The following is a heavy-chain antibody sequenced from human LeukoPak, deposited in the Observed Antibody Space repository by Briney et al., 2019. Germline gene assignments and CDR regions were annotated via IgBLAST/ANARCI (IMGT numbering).Heavy chain of an antibody. CDR3: ARDQRNSSGWYDYYYYGMDV. J-gene: IGHJ6*02. CDR1: GDSVSSNSAA. D-gene: IGHD6-19*01. V-gene: IGHV6-1*01. Sequence: SQTLSLTCAISGDSVSSNSAAWNWIRQSPSRGLEWLGRTYYRSKWYNDYAVSVKSRITINPDTSKNQFSLQLNSVTPEDTAVYYCARDQRNSSGWYDYYYYGMDVWGQGTTVTVSS. CDR2: TYYRSKWYN.